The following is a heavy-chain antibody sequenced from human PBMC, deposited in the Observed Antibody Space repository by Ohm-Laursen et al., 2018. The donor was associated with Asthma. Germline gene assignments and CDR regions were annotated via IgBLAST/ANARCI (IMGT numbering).Heavy chain of an antibody. J-gene: IGHJ6*02. V-gene: IGHV3-53*01. Sequence: SLRLSCAASGFTVSSNYMSWVRQAPGKGLEWVSVIYSGGSTYYADSVKGRFTTPRDNSKSTMYLQMNSLRAEDTAVYYCAKVGLTYYNAMDVWGQGTTVTVSS. CDR1: GFTVSSNY. CDR3: AKVGLTYYNAMDV. CDR2: IYSGGST. D-gene: IGHD4/OR15-4a*01.